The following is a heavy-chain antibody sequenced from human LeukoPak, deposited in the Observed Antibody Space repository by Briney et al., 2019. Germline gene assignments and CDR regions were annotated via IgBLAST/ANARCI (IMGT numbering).Heavy chain of an antibody. CDR2: IYYTGST. D-gene: IGHD3-3*01. Sequence: KPSETLSLTCTVSGGSITSYYWSWIRQPPGKGLEWIGCIYYTGSTDYNPSLKSRVTISVDTSKNQFSLILSSVTAADTAVYYCARRNPGDFFDYWGQGSLVTVSS. V-gene: IGHV4-59*08. CDR1: GGSITSYY. CDR3: ARRNPGDFFDY. J-gene: IGHJ4*02.